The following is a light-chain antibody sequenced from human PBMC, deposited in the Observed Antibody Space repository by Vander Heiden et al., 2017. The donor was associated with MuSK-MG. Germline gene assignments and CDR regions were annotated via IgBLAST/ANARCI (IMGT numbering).Light chain of an antibody. V-gene: IGLV1-40*01. CDR2: GNS. J-gene: IGLJ2*01. CDR3: QSYDSSRSGNVV. CDR1: SSNIGAGYD. Sequence: QSVLPQPPPVSGAPGQRVTIYCTGSSSNIGAGYDVHWYQQLPETAPNLLIYGNSNRPSGVPDRVSGSKSGTSASLAITGLQAEDEADYYCQSYDSSRSGNVVFGGGTKLTVL.